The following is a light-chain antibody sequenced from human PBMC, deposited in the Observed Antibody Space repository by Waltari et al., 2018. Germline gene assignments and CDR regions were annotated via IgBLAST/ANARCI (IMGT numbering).Light chain of an antibody. CDR1: SSAGGDNKH. CDR3: SSYTTGVV. V-gene: IGLV2-14*03. CDR2: DVI. Sequence: QSALTQPATVTGSPGQSITMSCTGNSSAGGDNKHVSWYQQPPGQVPKLLIYDVIYRSSGVSDRFSGSKSGNTASLTISGLQAGDEADYYCSSYTTGVVFGGGTKPTVL. J-gene: IGLJ2*01.